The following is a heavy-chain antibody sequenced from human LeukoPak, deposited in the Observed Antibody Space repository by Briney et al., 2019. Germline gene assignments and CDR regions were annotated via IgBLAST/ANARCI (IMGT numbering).Heavy chain of an antibody. Sequence: GASVKVSCKASGYTFTGYCMHWVRQAPGQGLEWMGIINPSGGSTSYAQKFQGRVTMTRDMSTSTVYMELSSLRSEDTAVYYCARDEDLTTFAFDIWGQGTMVTVSS. V-gene: IGHV1-46*01. D-gene: IGHD4-11*01. J-gene: IGHJ3*02. CDR3: ARDEDLTTFAFDI. CDR2: INPSGGST. CDR1: GYTFTGYC.